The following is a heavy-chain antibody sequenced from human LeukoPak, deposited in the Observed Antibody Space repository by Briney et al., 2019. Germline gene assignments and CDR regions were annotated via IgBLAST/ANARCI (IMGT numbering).Heavy chain of an antibody. J-gene: IGHJ4*02. D-gene: IGHD3-10*01. CDR1: GFTFSSCA. Sequence: GGSLRLSCAASGFTFSSCAMPWVRQSPGKGPEWVSGLSDTGGNTHYADSVKGRFTISRDNSRDTVYLQMGSLSADDTAVYYCLRDQLARRAALRGVMRGLFAYWGPGTLVTVSS. CDR2: LSDTGGNT. CDR3: LRDQLARRAALRGVMRGLFAY. V-gene: IGHV3-23*01.